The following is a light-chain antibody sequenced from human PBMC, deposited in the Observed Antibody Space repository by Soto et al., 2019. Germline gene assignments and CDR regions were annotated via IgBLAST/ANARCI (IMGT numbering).Light chain of an antibody. CDR1: QSISTW. CDR2: KAS. Sequence: DIQMTQSPSTLSASVGARVTITCRASQSISTWLAWYQQKPGKAPKLLIYKASTLEGGVPSRCSGSGSGTAFNITISCLQPDEFATYYCQQYNPYPLTFRGTTTVEI. J-gene: IGKJ4*02. V-gene: IGKV1-5*03. CDR3: QQYNPYPLT.